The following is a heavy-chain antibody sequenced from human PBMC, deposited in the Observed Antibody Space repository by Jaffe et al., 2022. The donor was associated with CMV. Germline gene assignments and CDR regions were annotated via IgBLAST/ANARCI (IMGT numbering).Heavy chain of an antibody. CDR3: AKDIPRMVRGFYGMDV. CDR1: GFTFDDYA. V-gene: IGHV3-9*01. CDR2: ISWNSGSI. Sequence: EVQLVESGGGLVQPGRSLRLSCAASGFTFDDYAMHWVRQAPGKGLEWVSGISWNSGSIGYADSVKGRFTISRDNAKNSLYLQMNSLRAEDTALYYCAKDIPRMVRGFYGMDVWGQGTTVTVSS. J-gene: IGHJ6*02. D-gene: IGHD3-10*01.